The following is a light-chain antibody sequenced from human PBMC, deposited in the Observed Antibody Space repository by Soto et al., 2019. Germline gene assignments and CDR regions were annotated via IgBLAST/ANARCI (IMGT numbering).Light chain of an antibody. CDR1: QAIRSTS. CDR3: QHYSDSTWT. V-gene: IGKV3-20*01. J-gene: IGKJ1*01. CDR2: GAS. Sequence: EIVLTQSPGTLSLSPGEGATLSCRASQAIRSTSLVWYQKKPGQAPRLLMYGASTRASGFPDRFSGRGFETDFSLTISELEPEDFAVYYCQHYSDSTWTFGQGTRVEI.